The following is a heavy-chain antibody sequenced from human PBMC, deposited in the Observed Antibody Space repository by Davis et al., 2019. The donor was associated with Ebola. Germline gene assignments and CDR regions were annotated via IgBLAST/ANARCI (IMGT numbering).Heavy chain of an antibody. D-gene: IGHD3-3*01. V-gene: IGHV3-23*01. Sequence: GESLKISCAASGFTFSGYAMSWVRQAPGKGLEWVSTLSGSGDGAYYADSVKGRFTISRDNAKNTLYLQMNSLRAEDTAVYYCAREWGGYYYYGMDVWGKGTTVTVSS. CDR1: GFTFSGYA. CDR3: AREWGGYYYYGMDV. CDR2: LSGSGDGA. J-gene: IGHJ6*04.